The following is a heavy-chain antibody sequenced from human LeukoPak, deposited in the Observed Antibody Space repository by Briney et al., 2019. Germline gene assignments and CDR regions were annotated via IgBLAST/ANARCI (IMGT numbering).Heavy chain of an antibody. D-gene: IGHD3-22*01. CDR3: ATTNDGGGYQWGDFFDF. CDR1: GGTSNSHA. CDR2: IIPNLGTT. V-gene: IGHV1-69*04. J-gene: IGHJ4*02. Sequence: SVKVSCKASGGTSNSHAIGWVRQAPGQGLEWMGRIIPNLGTTNRAQNFQDRVTLTADKSTNTAYMELTSLTSDDTAVYYCATTNDGGGYQWGDFFDFWGQGTLVTVSS.